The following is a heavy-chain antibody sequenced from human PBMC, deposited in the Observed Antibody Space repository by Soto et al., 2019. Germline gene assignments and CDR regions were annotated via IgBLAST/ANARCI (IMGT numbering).Heavy chain of an antibody. D-gene: IGHD5-12*01. CDR1: GVSINSYY. CDR2: IYYSGST. Sequence: SETLSLTCTVSGVSINSYYWSWIRQPPGKGLEWIGYIYYSGSTNYNPSLKSRATISVDTSKNQFSLKLSSVTAADTAVYYCARDGGGVATPKRPGAFDIWGQGTMVTVSS. V-gene: IGHV4-59*01. J-gene: IGHJ3*02. CDR3: ARDGGGVATPKRPGAFDI.